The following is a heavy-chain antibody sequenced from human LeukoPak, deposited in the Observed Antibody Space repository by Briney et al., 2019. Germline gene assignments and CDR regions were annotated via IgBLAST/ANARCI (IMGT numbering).Heavy chain of an antibody. CDR2: ILSSRSSPI. J-gene: IGHJ4*02. CDR1: GFTFSSYS. D-gene: IGHD3-10*01. Sequence: GGSLRLSCAASGFTFSSYSMNWVRQAPGKGLEWVSSILSSRSSPIYYADSVKGRFTISRDNGQNSLYLQMNSLRDEDTAVYYCARAGGSHDYWGQGTVVTVSS. CDR3: ARAGGSHDY. V-gene: IGHV3-48*02.